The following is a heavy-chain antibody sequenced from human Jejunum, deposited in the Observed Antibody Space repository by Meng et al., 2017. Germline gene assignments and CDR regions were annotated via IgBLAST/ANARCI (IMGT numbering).Heavy chain of an antibody. CDR1: GFIFDNYA. Sequence: SLKISCSASGFIFDNYAMHWVRQAPGKGLEWVSGISWNSGDIGYADSVKGRFTISRDNAKNTVYLQINSLRVEDTAVYYCARQFDRESWGQGTMVTVSS. J-gene: IGHJ4*02. CDR3: ARQFDRES. D-gene: IGHD3-10*01. V-gene: IGHV3-9*01. CDR2: ISWNSGDI.